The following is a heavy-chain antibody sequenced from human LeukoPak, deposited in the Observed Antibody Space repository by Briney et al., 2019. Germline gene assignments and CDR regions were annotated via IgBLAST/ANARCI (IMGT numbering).Heavy chain of an antibody. CDR2: ISSSSSYI. CDR1: GFIFTSYA. D-gene: IGHD6-13*01. CDR3: ARGKEQQLVSRY. Sequence: PGGSLRLSCAASGFIFTSYAMNWVRQAPGKGLEWVSSISSSSSYIYYADSVKGRFTISRDNAKNSLYLQMNSLRAEDTAVYYCARGKEQQLVSRYWGQGTLVTVSS. V-gene: IGHV3-21*01. J-gene: IGHJ4*02.